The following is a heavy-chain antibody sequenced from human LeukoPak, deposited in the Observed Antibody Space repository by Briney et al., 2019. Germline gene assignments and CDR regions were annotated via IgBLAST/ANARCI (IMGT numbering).Heavy chain of an antibody. Sequence: GDSLRLSCAASGFTFTKYWMTWVRQAPGKGLEWVSLISGSVGSTYYADSVKGRFTISRDNSKNTLYLQMNSLRAEDTAVYYCAKGPDTSMVLYYFDYWGQGTLVTVSS. CDR1: GFTFTKYW. CDR3: AKGPDTSMVLYYFDY. D-gene: IGHD5-18*01. CDR2: ISGSVGST. J-gene: IGHJ4*02. V-gene: IGHV3-23*01.